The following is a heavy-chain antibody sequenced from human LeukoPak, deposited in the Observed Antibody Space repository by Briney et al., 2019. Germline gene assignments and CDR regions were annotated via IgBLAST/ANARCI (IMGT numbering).Heavy chain of an antibody. CDR3: ARDTGGGYSCYDC. CDR1: GFTFSSYW. V-gene: IGHV3-74*01. CDR2: INSGGSST. Sequence: GGSLRLSCAASGFTFSSYWMHWVRQAPGKGLVWVSRINSGGSSTSYADSVKGRFTISRDNAKNSLYLQMNSLRAEDTAVYYCARDTGGGYSCYDCWGQGTLVTVSS. J-gene: IGHJ4*02. D-gene: IGHD5-18*01.